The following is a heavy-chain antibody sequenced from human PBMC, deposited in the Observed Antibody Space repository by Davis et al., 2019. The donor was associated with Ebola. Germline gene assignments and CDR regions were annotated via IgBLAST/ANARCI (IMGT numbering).Heavy chain of an antibody. CDR2: INPITGGT. V-gene: IGHV1-46*01. J-gene: IGHJ3*02. Sequence: ASVTVSCKASGYRFTSCYMHWVRQAPGQGLEWMGIINPITGGTSYAQNFQVRVNMTRDTSTSTVYMELSSLRSEDTAVYYCAREGGRYYDSSGYVFDIWGQGTMVKVSS. D-gene: IGHD3-22*01. CDR3: AREGGRYYDSSGYVFDI. CDR1: GYRFTSCY.